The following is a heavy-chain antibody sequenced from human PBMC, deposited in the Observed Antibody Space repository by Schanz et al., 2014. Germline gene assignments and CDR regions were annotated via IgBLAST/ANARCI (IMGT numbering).Heavy chain of an antibody. D-gene: IGHD3-10*01. CDR2: ISSSGSYI. Sequence: VQLVESGGGVVQPGGSLRLSCAASGFTFNSYAMTWVRQAPGKGLEWVSSISSSGSYIYYADSVKGRFTISRDNAKNSLYLQMNSLRAEDTAVYYCARANYRRKINFDYWGRGTLVTVSS. V-gene: IGHV3-21*04. J-gene: IGHJ4*02. CDR3: ARANYRRKINFDY. CDR1: GFTFNSYA.